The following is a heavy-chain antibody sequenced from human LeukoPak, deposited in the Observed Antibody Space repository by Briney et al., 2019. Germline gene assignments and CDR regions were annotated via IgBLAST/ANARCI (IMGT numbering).Heavy chain of an antibody. CDR1: GFTFSSYS. Sequence: GGSLRLSCAASGFTFSSYSMNWVRQAPGKGLEWVSYISSSSSTIYYADSVKGRFTISRDNAKNSLYLQMNSLRAEDTAVYYCARDEGYSGGWFPGRYYGMDVWGQGTTVTVSS. J-gene: IGHJ6*02. D-gene: IGHD6-19*01. CDR3: ARDEGYSGGWFPGRYYGMDV. V-gene: IGHV3-48*04. CDR2: ISSSSSTI.